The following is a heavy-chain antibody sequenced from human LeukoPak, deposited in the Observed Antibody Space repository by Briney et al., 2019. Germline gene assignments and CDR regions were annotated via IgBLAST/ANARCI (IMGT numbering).Heavy chain of an antibody. V-gene: IGHV4-59*12. CDR1: GGSISSYY. D-gene: IGHD3-10*01. CDR2: IYYSGST. Sequence: SETLSLTCTVSGGSISSYYWSWIRQPPGKGLEWIGYIYYSGSTNYNPSPKSRVTISVDRSKNQFSLKLSSVTAADTAGYYCARVSYGGSGSYYFDYWGQGTLVTVSS. CDR3: ARVSYGGSGSYYFDY. J-gene: IGHJ4*02.